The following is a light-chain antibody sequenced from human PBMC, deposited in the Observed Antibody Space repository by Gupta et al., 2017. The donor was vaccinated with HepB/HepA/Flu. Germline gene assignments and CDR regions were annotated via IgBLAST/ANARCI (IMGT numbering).Light chain of an antibody. V-gene: IGKV3-20*01. CDR3: QQDGSSPLT. J-gene: IGKJ4*01. CDR1: QSVSRNY. Sequence: EIVLTQSPDTLSLSPGERATLSCRASQSVSRNYLVWYQQRPGQAPRLLVYGASSRATGIPDRFSGSGSVTDFTLTITRLEPEDFAVYYCQQDGSSPLTFGGGTKVEIK. CDR2: GAS.